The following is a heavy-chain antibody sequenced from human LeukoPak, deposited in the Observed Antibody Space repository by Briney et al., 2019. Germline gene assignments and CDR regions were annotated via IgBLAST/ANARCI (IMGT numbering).Heavy chain of an antibody. CDR1: GYTFTGYY. CDR3: ATVISGSYYPHDAFDI. Sequence: ASVKVSCKASGYTFTGYYMHWVRQAPGKGLEWMGGFDPEDGETIYAQKFQGRVTMTEDTSTDTAYMELSSLRSEDTAVYYCATVISGSYYPHDAFDIWGQGTMVTVSS. V-gene: IGHV1-24*01. CDR2: FDPEDGET. J-gene: IGHJ3*02. D-gene: IGHD1-26*01.